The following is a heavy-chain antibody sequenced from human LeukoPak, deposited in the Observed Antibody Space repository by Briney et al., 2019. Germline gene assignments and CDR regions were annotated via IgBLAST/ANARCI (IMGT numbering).Heavy chain of an antibody. CDR1: GGSISSSSYY. D-gene: IGHD3-9*01. J-gene: IGHJ4*02. CDR3: ARSLGYDILTGYYTDFDY. CDR2: IYYSGST. Sequence: SETLSLTCTVSGGSISSSSYYWGWIRQPPGKGLEWIGSIYYSGSTYYNPSLKSRVTISVDTSKNQFSLKLSSVTAADTAVYYCARSLGYDILTGYYTDFDYWGQGTLVTVSS. V-gene: IGHV4-39*07.